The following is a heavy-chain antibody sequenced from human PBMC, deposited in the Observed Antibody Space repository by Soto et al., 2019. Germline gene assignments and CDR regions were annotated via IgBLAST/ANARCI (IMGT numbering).Heavy chain of an antibody. CDR1: GYTFTSYG. Sequence: ASVKVSCKASGYTFTSYGISWVRQAPGQGLEWMGWISAYNGNTNYAQKLQGRVTMTTDTSTSTAYMELRSLRSDDTAVYYCARYLGEIAGAGPNWFDPWGQGTLVTVSS. D-gene: IGHD6-19*01. CDR3: ARYLGEIAGAGPNWFDP. V-gene: IGHV1-18*01. J-gene: IGHJ5*02. CDR2: ISAYNGNT.